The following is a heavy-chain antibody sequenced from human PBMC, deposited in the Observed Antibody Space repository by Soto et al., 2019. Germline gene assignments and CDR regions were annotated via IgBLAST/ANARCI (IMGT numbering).Heavy chain of an antibody. CDR1: GYTFTGYY. Sequence: QVQLVQSGAEVKKPGASVKVSCKASGYTFTGYYMHWVRQAPGQGLEWMGWINPNSGGTNYAQKFQGWVTMTRDTSISTAYMEPSRLRSDDTAVYYCARGNIVVVPAATNWFDPWGQGTLVTVSS. CDR3: ARGNIVVVPAATNWFDP. D-gene: IGHD2-2*01. CDR2: INPNSGGT. V-gene: IGHV1-2*04. J-gene: IGHJ5*02.